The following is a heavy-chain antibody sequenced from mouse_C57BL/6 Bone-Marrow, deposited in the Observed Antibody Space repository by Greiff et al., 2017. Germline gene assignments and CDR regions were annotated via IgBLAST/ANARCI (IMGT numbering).Heavy chain of an antibody. CDR2: IYPGDGDT. CDR1: GYAFSSYW. V-gene: IGHV1-80*01. Sequence: QVQLQQSGAELVKPGASVKISCKASGYAFSSYWMNWVKQRPGKGLEWIGQIYPGDGDTNYNGKFKGKATLTADKASSTAYMQLSSLTSEDSSVYFCARWGRETLFAYWGQGTLVTVSA. J-gene: IGHJ3*01. CDR3: ARWGRETLFAY.